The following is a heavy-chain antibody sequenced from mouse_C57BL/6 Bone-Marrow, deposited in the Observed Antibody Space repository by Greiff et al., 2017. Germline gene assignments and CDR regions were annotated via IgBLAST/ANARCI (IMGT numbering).Heavy chain of an antibody. J-gene: IGHJ1*03. D-gene: IGHD1-1*01. CDR2: IYPGDGDT. Sequence: QVQLQQSGPELVKPGASVKISCKASGYAFSSSWMNWVKQRPGKGLEWIGRIYPGDGDTNYNGKFKGKATLTADKSSSTAYMQLSSLTSEDSAVYFCARWDYGSSYHYWYFDVWGTGTTVTVSS. CDR3: ARWDYGSSYHYWYFDV. V-gene: IGHV1-82*01. CDR1: GYAFSSSW.